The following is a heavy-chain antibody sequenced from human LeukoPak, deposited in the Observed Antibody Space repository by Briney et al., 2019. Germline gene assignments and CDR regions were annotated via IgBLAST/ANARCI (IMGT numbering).Heavy chain of an antibody. J-gene: IGHJ5*02. Sequence: PSEALSLTCTVSGGSISSFYWSWIRQPPGKGLEWIGYIYYSGSTNYNPSLKSRVTISVDTSKNQFSLKLSSVTAADTAVYYCARHGTSGTNLNWFDPWGQGTLVTVSS. V-gene: IGHV4-59*01. CDR3: ARHGTSGTNLNWFDP. D-gene: IGHD1-1*01. CDR2: IYYSGST. CDR1: GGSISSFY.